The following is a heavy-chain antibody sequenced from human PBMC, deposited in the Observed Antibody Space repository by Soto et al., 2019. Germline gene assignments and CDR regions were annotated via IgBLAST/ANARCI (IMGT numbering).Heavy chain of an antibody. J-gene: IGHJ4*02. D-gene: IGHD7-27*01. Sequence: QVHLVQSGAEVRKPGASVKVSCKASGYTFSSYAMHWVRQAPGQRLEWMGWINAGYGNTKSSQKFQDRVTISRDTSASTAYMELTRLRSEDTAVYYCARDTGDGTFYFWGQGTLVTVSS. V-gene: IGHV1-3*01. CDR1: GYTFSSYA. CDR2: INAGYGNT. CDR3: ARDTGDGTFYF.